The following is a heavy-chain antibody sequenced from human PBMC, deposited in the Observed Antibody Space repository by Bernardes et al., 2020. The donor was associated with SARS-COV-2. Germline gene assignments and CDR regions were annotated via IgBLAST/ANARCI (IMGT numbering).Heavy chain of an antibody. CDR2: ISSNGGST. Sequence: GSLRLSCSASGFTFSSYAMHWVRQAPGKGLEYVSAISSNGGSTYYADSVKGRFTISRDNSKNTLYLQMSSLRAEDTAVYYCVKDAHCSSTSCYTYYYYGMDVWGQGTTVTVSS. J-gene: IGHJ6*02. D-gene: IGHD2-2*02. CDR1: GFTFSSYA. V-gene: IGHV3-64D*06. CDR3: VKDAHCSSTSCYTYYYYGMDV.